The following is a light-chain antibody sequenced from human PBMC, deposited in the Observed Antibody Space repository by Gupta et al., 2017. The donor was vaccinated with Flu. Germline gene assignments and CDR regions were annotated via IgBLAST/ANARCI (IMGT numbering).Light chain of an antibody. CDR3: RIWHISAWV. Sequence: CTLRSGINVGTYRIYWYQQKPGSPPQYRLRYKSDSDKQQGSGVPSRFSGSKDASANAGILLISGLQSEDEADYYCRIWHISAWVFGGGTKLTVL. CDR2: YKSDSDK. J-gene: IGLJ3*02. V-gene: IGLV5-45*01. CDR1: SGINVGTYR.